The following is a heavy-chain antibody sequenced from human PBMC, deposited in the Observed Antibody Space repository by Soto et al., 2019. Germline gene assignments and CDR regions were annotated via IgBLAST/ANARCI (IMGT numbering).Heavy chain of an antibody. CDR2: VYWDDDK. Sequence: QITLKESGPPLVKPTQTLTLTCTSPGFALPYIGGGVAWFLHPPGKPREWLARVYWDDDKRYNPSLRSRLTITKDTSKKQVVLTMTNMDPVDTATYYCVQSRCGGDCLTFYSSHAYYGLDVWGQGTTVTVSS. D-gene: IGHD2-21*02. CDR1: GFALPYIGGG. V-gene: IGHV2-5*02. CDR3: VQSRCGGDCLTFYSSHAYYGLDV. J-gene: IGHJ6*02.